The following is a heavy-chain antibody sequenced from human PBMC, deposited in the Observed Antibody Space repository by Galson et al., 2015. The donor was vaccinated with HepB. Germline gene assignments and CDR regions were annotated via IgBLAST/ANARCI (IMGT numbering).Heavy chain of an antibody. J-gene: IGHJ4*02. V-gene: IGHV3-21*01. Sequence: SLRLSCAASGFTFSSYSMNWVRQAPGKGLEWVSSISSSSSYIYYADSVKGRFTISRDNAENSLYLQMNSLRAEDTAVYYCARVGRYYGSGSYSSYLDYWGQGTLVTVSS. D-gene: IGHD3-10*01. CDR1: GFTFSSYS. CDR3: ARVGRYYGSGSYSSYLDY. CDR2: ISSSSSYI.